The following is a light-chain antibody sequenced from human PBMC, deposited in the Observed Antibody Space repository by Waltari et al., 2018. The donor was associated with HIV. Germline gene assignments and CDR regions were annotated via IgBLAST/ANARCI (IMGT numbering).Light chain of an antibody. CDR1: SSNIGSNY. J-gene: IGLJ2*01. V-gene: IGLV1-47*01. CDR3: AAWDTSLSGSVV. Sequence: QSVLTQPPSASGTPGQRVTISCSGSSSNIGSNYVYWYHQLPGTAPKLLIYRNNQRPSGVPDRFSGSKSGPSASLAISGLRSEDEADYYCAAWDTSLSGSVVFGGGTKLTVL. CDR2: RNN.